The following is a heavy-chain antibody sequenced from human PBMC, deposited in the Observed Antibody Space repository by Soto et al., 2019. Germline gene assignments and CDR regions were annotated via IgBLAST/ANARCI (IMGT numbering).Heavy chain of an antibody. CDR3: ARTTDSSSSTNNEFDY. V-gene: IGHV3-7*05. D-gene: IGHD6-6*01. J-gene: IGHJ4*02. Sequence: EVQLVESGGGLVQPGGSLRLSCAASGFTFSSYWMSWVRQAPGKGPEWVANIKQDGSEKYYVDSVKGRFTISRDNAKNSLYLQMNSLRAEDTAVYYCARTTDSSSSTNNEFDYWGQGTLVTVSS. CDR2: IKQDGSEK. CDR1: GFTFSSYW.